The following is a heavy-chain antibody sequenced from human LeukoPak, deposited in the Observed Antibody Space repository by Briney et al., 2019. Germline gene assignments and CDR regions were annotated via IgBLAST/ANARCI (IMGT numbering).Heavy chain of an antibody. Sequence: SETLSLTCTVSGYSISSGYYWGWIRQPPGKGLEWIGSIYHSGSTYYNPSLKSRVTISVDTSKNQFSLKLSSVTAADTAVYYCARGLWFGERYMDVWGKGPRSPSP. J-gene: IGHJ6*03. CDR1: GYSISSGYY. V-gene: IGHV4-38-2*02. CDR3: ARGLWFGERYMDV. D-gene: IGHD3-10*01. CDR2: IYHSGST.